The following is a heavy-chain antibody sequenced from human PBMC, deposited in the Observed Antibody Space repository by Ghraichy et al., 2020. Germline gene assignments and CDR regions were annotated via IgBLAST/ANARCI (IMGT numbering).Heavy chain of an antibody. J-gene: IGHJ6*03. CDR2: ISGSGGST. CDR3: AKVVSEQQLVSHYYYYMDV. V-gene: IGHV3-23*01. CDR1: GFTFSSYA. Sequence: GGSLRLSCSASGFTFSSYAMSWVRQAPGKGLEWVSAISGSGGSTYYADSVKGRFTISRDNSKNTLYLQMNSLRAEDTAVYYCAKVVSEQQLVSHYYYYMDVWGKGTTVTVSS. D-gene: IGHD6-13*01.